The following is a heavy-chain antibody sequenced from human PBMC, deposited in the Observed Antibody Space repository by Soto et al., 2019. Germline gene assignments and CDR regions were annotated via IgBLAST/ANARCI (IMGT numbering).Heavy chain of an antibody. CDR1: GGSITTYF. CDR2: IYSSGHT. CDR3: AGPYGGYFAL. J-gene: IGHJ2*01. D-gene: IGHD3-16*01. V-gene: IGHV4-59*01. Sequence: SATLSLTCSVSGGSITTYFWTWIRQPPGKGLEWIGYIYSSGHTNYNPSLESRITMSVDTSKNQFSLKLSSVTAADTAVYYCAGPYGGYFALWGRGTLVTVSS.